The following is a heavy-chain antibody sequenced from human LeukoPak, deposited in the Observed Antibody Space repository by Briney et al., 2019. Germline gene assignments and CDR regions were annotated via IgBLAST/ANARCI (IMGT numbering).Heavy chain of an antibody. CDR2: IIPIFGTA. CDR1: GGTFSSYA. J-gene: IGHJ4*02. Sequence: ASVKVSCKASGGTFSSYAISWVRQAPGQGLERMGGIIPIFGTANYAQKFQGRVTITADKSTSTAYMELSSLRSEDTAVYYCASEGGSQRGVFDYWGQGTLVTVSS. CDR3: ASEGGSQRGVFDY. D-gene: IGHD1-26*01. V-gene: IGHV1-69*06.